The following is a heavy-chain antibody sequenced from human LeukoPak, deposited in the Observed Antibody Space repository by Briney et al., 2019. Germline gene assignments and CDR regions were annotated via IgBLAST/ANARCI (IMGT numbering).Heavy chain of an antibody. D-gene: IGHD3-10*01. J-gene: IGHJ4*02. CDR1: GFTFSSYW. V-gene: IGHV3-74*01. Sequence: PGGSLRLSCAASGFTFSSYWRHWVRQVPGKGLVWVSLIKSDGSSTNYADSVKGRFTMSRDNSKTTLYLHMNSLRDEATAVYYCARERYYYGSGSSFDYWGQGTLVTVSS. CDR3: ARERYYYGSGSSFDY. CDR2: IKSDGSST.